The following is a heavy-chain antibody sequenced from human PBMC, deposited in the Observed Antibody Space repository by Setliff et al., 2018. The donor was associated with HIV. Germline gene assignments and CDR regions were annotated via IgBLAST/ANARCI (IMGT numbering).Heavy chain of an antibody. CDR2: IKEDGSKK. J-gene: IGHJ5*02. V-gene: IGHV3-7*03. Sequence: GGSLRLSCAASGFAFSDYWMSWVRQAPGKGLEWVATIKEDGSKKYYGVSVKGRFTISRDNAKKSLYLQMNSLRGEDTAVYYCARGLERTNTLFGVVSIWLDPWGQGTLVTVSS. D-gene: IGHD3-3*01. CDR1: GFAFSDYW. CDR3: ARGLERTNTLFGVVSIWLDP.